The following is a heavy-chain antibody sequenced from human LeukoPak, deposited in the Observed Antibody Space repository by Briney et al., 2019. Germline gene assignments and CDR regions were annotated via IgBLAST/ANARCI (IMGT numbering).Heavy chain of an antibody. Sequence: GGSLRLSCAASGFTFSSYGMHWVRQAPGKGLEWVAVISYDGSNKYYADSVKGRFTISRDNSKNTLYLQMNSLRAEDTAVYYCAKDQREGVAVAGSPPEFDCWGQGTLVTVSS. D-gene: IGHD6-19*01. V-gene: IGHV3-30*18. J-gene: IGHJ4*02. CDR3: AKDQREGVAVAGSPPEFDC. CDR2: ISYDGSNK. CDR1: GFTFSSYG.